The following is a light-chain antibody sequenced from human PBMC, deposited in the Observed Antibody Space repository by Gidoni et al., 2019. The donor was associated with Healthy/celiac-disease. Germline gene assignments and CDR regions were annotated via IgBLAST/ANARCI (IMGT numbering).Light chain of an antibody. V-gene: IGKV3-15*01. CDR2: GAS. CDR3: QQYNNWPRT. J-gene: IGKJ1*01. Sequence: EIVMTQSPATLSVSPGERATLSCRASQSVSSRLLIYGASTRATGIPARFSGSGSGTEFTLTISSLQSEDFAVYYCQQYNNWPRTFGHGTKVEIK. CDR1: QSVSS.